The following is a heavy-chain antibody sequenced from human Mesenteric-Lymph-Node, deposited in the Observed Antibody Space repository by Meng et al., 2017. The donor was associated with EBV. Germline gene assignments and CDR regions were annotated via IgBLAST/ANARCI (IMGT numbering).Heavy chain of an antibody. CDR3: AGVGSTISTDWFDT. V-gene: IGHV6-1*01. D-gene: IGHD3-9*01. J-gene: IGHJ5*02. CDR2: TYYRSKWYN. CDR1: GDSVSNINGG. Sequence: QVHLPHSVPGQWNPPQTLSRPCAISGDSVSNINGGWNWIRQSPSRGLEWLGRTYYRSKWYNDYAVSVKGRITINPDTTKNQVSLQLNSVTPEDTAVYYCAGVGSTISTDWFDTWGQGTLVTVSS.